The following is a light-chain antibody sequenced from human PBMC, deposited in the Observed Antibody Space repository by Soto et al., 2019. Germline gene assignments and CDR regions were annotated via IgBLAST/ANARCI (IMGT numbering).Light chain of an antibody. CDR1: RSISNW. CDR3: QEYNSISRT. Sequence: DMQMTQSPSTLSASVGDRVTISCRASRSISNWLAWYQQKPGKAPKLLIHKASTLQFGVPSRFSGSGSGTEFTLTIGSLQPDDFATYYCQEYNSISRTFGQGTKVEVK. V-gene: IGKV1-5*03. CDR2: KAS. J-gene: IGKJ1*01.